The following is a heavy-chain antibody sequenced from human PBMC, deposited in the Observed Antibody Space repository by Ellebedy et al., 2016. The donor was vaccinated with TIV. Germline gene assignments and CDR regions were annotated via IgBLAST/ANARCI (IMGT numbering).Heavy chain of an antibody. CDR2: ITGTGGGDNT. CDR1: GFTFSTFA. D-gene: IGHD3-22*01. Sequence: PGGSLRLSCAASGFTFSTFAMSWVRQAPGKELEWVSTITGTGGGDNTYYADSVRGRFTISRDDSKNTMYLQMNSLRAEDTAVYYCAKNRAPGRGYADYWGQGTLVTVSS. CDR3: AKNRAPGRGYADY. V-gene: IGHV3-23*01. J-gene: IGHJ4*02.